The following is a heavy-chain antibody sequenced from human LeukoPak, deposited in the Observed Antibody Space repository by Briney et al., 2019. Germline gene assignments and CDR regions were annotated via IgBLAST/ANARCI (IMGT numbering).Heavy chain of an antibody. D-gene: IGHD1-1*01. V-gene: IGHV3-23*01. CDR2: ISGSGGRT. Sequence: PGGSLRLSCAASGFTFSSYVVSWVRQAPGKGLEWVSAISGSGGRTYYADSVRGRFTISRDNAKNSLYLQMNSLRAEDTAVYYCASTWIFDYWGQGTLVTVSS. CDR1: GFTFSSYV. CDR3: ASTWIFDY. J-gene: IGHJ4*02.